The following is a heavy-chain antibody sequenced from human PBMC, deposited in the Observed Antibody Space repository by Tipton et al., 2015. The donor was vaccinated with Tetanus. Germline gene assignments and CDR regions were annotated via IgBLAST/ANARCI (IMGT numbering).Heavy chain of an antibody. D-gene: IGHD5-12*01. CDR3: SRGVDRSKAGID. Sequence: LVKPTQTLSLSCTVSGGSLSTYHWNWIRHLPGKGLEWIGYTDYSGTTKYNPSLKSRVAMSVDTSKNQFSLKLSSVTAADTAVYYCSRGVDRSKAGIDWGQGTLVTVSS. V-gene: IGHV4-59*12. J-gene: IGHJ4*02. CDR1: GGSLSTYH. CDR2: TDYSGTT.